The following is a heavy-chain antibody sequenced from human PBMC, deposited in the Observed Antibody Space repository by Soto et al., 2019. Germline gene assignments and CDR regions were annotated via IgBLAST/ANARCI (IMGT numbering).Heavy chain of an antibody. Sequence: QVQLVQSGAEVKTPGSSVTVSCKASGDTFTPYAISWVRQAPGQGLEWIGGIIPIAGTPTYAQKFQGRVTXXEDRSTSTTSMELSRLTSEDTAVYYCARGYCVSSSCHSLDSWGQGTPVTVSS. J-gene: IGHJ4*02. CDR3: ARGYCVSSSCHSLDS. CDR1: GDTFTPYA. D-gene: IGHD2-15*01. CDR2: IIPIAGTP. V-gene: IGHV1-69*14.